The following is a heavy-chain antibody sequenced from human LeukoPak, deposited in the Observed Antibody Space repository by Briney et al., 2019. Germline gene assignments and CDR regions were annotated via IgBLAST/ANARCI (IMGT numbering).Heavy chain of an antibody. D-gene: IGHD3-3*01. CDR2: IYSGGST. Sequence: HPGGSLRLSCAASGFTVSSNYMSWVRQAPGKGLEWVSVIYSGGSTYYADSVKGRFTISRDNSKNTLYLQMNSLRAEDTAVYYCARAIVLRFLEWPPDAFDIWGQGTMVTVSS. CDR3: ARAIVLRFLEWPPDAFDI. CDR1: GFTVSSNY. J-gene: IGHJ3*02. V-gene: IGHV3-53*01.